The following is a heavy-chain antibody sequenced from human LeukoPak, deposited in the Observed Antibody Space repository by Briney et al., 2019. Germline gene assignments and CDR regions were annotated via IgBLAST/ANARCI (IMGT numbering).Heavy chain of an antibody. CDR2: IYYSGST. CDR3: ARTRYYYNSRSYGAPYYFDY. V-gene: IGHV4-34*01. Sequence: SSETLSLTCAVYGGSFSGYYWSWIRQPPGKGLEWIGSIYYSGSTYYNPSLKSRVTISVDTSKNQFSLKLSSVTAADTAVYYCARTRYYYNSRSYGAPYYFDYWGQGTLVTVSS. J-gene: IGHJ4*02. D-gene: IGHD3-10*01. CDR1: GGSFSGYY.